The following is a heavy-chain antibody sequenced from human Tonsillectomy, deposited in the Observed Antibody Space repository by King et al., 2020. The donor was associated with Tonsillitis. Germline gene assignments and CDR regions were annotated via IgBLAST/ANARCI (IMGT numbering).Heavy chain of an antibody. Sequence: LQLQESGPGLVKPSETLSLTCTVSGGSISSSSYYWGWIRQPPGKGLEWIGSIYYSGSTYYNPSLKSRVTISVDTSKNQFSLKLSSVTAADTAVYYCARHVGELLRFLEWLLPNYFDYWGQGTLLTVSS. V-gene: IGHV4-39*01. CDR2: IYYSGST. D-gene: IGHD3-3*01. CDR3: ARHVGELLRFLEWLLPNYFDY. CDR1: GGSISSSSYY. J-gene: IGHJ4*02.